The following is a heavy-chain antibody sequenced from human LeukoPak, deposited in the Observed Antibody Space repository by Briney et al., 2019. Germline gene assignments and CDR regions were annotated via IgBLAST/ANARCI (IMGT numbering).Heavy chain of an antibody. CDR3: ARGPGYYGSGSYPSVY. Sequence: SGTLSLTCTVSGGSISSGNHYWGWIRQSPEKGLEWIGRIYTSGSTNYNPSLKSRVTISLDTSKNQFSLRLSSVTAADTAVYYCARGPGYYGSGSYPSVYWGQGTLVTVSS. CDR2: IYTSGST. J-gene: IGHJ4*02. V-gene: IGHV4-61*02. CDR1: GGSISSGNHY. D-gene: IGHD3-10*01.